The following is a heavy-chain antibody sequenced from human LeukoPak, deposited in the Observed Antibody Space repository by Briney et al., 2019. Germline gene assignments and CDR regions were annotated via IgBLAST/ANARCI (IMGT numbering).Heavy chain of an antibody. CDR2: INPTGGAT. CDR1: GYTFTSYF. J-gene: IGHJ4*02. Sequence: ASVKVSCKTSGYTFTSYFMFWVRQAPGQGLEWMGIINPTGGATTYGQQFQGRVTMTRDMSTSTIYMELSSLRSKDSAMYYCARVGSVAAVGDYWGQGTLVTVSS. CDR3: ARVGSVAAVGDY. D-gene: IGHD6-19*01. V-gene: IGHV1-46*01.